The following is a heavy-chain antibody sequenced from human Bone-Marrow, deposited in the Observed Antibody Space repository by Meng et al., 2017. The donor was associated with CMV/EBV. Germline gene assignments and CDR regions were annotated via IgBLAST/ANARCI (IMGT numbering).Heavy chain of an antibody. CDR3: ARVRPLGRGSGSYSGGNYYYGMDV. CDR2: INSDGSST. D-gene: IGHD3-10*01. V-gene: IGHV3-74*01. J-gene: IGHJ6*02. Sequence: GESLKISCAASGFTFSSYWMHWVRQAPGKGLVWVSRINSDGSSTSYADSVKGRFTISRDNAENTLYLQMNSLRAEDTAVYYCARVRPLGRGSGSYSGGNYYYGMDVWGQGTTVTGSS. CDR1: GFTFSSYW.